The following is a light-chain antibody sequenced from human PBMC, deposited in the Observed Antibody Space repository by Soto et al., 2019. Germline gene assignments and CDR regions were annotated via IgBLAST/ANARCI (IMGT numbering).Light chain of an antibody. J-gene: IGLJ3*02. CDR2: DNN. Sequence: QSVLTQPPSVSAAPGQRVTISCSGGSSNIGSNYVSWCQQFPGTGPRLLIYDNNKRPPGIPDRFSGSKSGTSATLGITGLQTGDEADYYCGTWDSSLSAGRAVFGGGTKLTVL. CDR3: GTWDSSLSAGRAV. V-gene: IGLV1-51*01. CDR1: SSNIGSNY.